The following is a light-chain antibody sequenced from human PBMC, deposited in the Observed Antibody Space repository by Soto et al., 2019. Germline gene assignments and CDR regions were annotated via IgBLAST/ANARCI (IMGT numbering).Light chain of an antibody. CDR2: GAS. J-gene: IGKJ4*01. Sequence: IVMTQSPATLSVSPGERATLSCRASQSVSRNLAWYQQKPGQAPRLLIYGASTRATGISARFSGSGSGTEFTLTISSLQSGDFAVYYCQQYDDWPPLTFGGGTKVDIK. CDR3: QQYDDWPPLT. V-gene: IGKV3-15*01. CDR1: QSVSRN.